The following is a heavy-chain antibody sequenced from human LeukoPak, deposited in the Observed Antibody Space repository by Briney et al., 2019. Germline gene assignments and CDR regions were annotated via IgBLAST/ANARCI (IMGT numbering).Heavy chain of an antibody. D-gene: IGHD3-16*01. J-gene: IGHJ4*02. V-gene: IGHV4-31*03. CDR2: IYNSGIT. CDR3: ARTAGWSYGFDY. CDR1: GGSISSGDYY. Sequence: SQTLSLTCTVSGGSISSGDYYWTWIRQHPGKGLEWIGYIYNSGITYYNPSLESRVTISGDTSKNQFSLKLSSVTAADTAVYYCARTAGWSYGFDYWGQGTLVTVSS.